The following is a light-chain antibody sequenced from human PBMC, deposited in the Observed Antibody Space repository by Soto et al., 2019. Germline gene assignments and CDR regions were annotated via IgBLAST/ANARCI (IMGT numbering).Light chain of an antibody. V-gene: IGKV3D-15*01. CDR2: SAS. CDR3: QQYNTWPFT. J-gene: IGKJ3*01. Sequence: IVLTQSPATLSVSPGESATLSCRASQNVNIDLVWYQQKPGQAPKVLMFSASARETGIPARFSGGGSETEFTLTISSLQPEDSAVYYCQQYNTWPFTFGPGTKVDIK. CDR1: QNVNID.